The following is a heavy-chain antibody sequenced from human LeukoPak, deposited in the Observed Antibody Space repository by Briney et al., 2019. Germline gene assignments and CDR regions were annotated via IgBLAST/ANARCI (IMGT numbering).Heavy chain of an antibody. D-gene: IGHD5-12*01. V-gene: IGHV1-69*01. Sequence: ASVKVSCRASGGTFSSYAVSWVRQAPGQGLEWMGEIMPIFGTADYAQRFEGRVTLTADVSTSTAHMEMRSLRSEDTAIYYCVRGRHIVATSYSFCFMDIWGKGTTVIVSS. CDR1: GGTFSSYA. J-gene: IGHJ6*03. CDR3: VRGRHIVATSYSFCFMDI. CDR2: IMPIFGTA.